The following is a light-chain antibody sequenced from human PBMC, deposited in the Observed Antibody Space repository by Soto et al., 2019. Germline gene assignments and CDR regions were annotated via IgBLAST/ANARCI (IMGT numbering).Light chain of an antibody. J-gene: IGKJ3*01. V-gene: IGKV3-15*01. CDR1: QSVTRN. CDR2: GAS. Sequence: EIVLTQSPATLSVSPGERATLSCRASQSVTRNLAGYQQKPGQAPRLLIYGASTRATGIPARFSGSGSGTEFALSIGSLQSEDFAVYYGQQYSSWPPSLPFGPGTKVDIK. CDR3: QQYSSWPPSLP.